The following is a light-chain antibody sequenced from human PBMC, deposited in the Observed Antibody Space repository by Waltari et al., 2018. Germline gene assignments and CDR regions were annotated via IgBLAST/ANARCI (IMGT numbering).Light chain of an antibody. V-gene: IGLV2-14*01. J-gene: IGLJ1*01. Sequence: QSALTQPASGSGSPGQPITISCTGTSSYVGGYNYVSWYQQHPGKAPKPMIYEVSNRPSGVSNRFSGSKAGNTASLTISGLQAEDEADYYCSSYTSSSPYVFGTGTKVTVL. CDR2: EVS. CDR1: SSYVGGYNY. CDR3: SSYTSSSPYV.